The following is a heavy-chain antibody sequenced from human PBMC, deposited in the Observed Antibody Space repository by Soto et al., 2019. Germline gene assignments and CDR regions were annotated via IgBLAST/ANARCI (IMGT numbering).Heavy chain of an antibody. CDR2: INGGGGAT. CDR3: AKDPASCVSSSCLGAGWFDP. CDR1: GITFSSHA. D-gene: IGHD2-2*01. Sequence: EVQLMESGGGLVQPGGSLRLSCAASGITFSSHAMSWVRQAPGKGLKWVATINGGGGATYYADSVKGRFTVSRDNSKNTLYLQMNSLRVEDTAVYYCAKDPASCVSSSCLGAGWFDPWGQGTLVIVSS. J-gene: IGHJ5*02. V-gene: IGHV3-23*01.